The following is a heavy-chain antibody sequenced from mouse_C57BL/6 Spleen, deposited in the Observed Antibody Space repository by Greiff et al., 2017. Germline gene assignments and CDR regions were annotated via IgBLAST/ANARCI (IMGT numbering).Heavy chain of an antibody. Sequence: QVQLQQPGAELVRPGSSVKLSCKASGYTFTSYWMHWVKQRPIQGLEWIGNIDPSDSETHYNQKFKDKATLTVDKSSSTAYMQLSSLTSEDSAVYYCASSQISYSNYFLFDYWGQGTTLTVSS. CDR1: GYTFTSYW. V-gene: IGHV1-52*01. CDR2: IDPSDSET. CDR3: ASSQISYSNYFLFDY. D-gene: IGHD2-5*01. J-gene: IGHJ2*01.